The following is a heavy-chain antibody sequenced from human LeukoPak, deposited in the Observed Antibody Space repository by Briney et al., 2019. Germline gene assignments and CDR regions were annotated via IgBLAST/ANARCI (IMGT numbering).Heavy chain of an antibody. V-gene: IGHV3-48*01. Sequence: PGGSLRLSCAASGFTFSSYSMNWVRQAPGKGLEWVSYISSSSSTIYYADSVKGRFTISRDNAKNSLYLQMNSLRAEDTAVYYCARDLATYYYDSSGFDAFDIWGQGTMVTVSS. J-gene: IGHJ3*02. CDR2: ISSSSSTI. D-gene: IGHD3-22*01. CDR3: ARDLATYYYDSSGFDAFDI. CDR1: GFTFSSYS.